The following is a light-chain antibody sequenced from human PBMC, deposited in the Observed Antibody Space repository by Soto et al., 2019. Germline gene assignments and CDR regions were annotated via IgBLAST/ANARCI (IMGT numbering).Light chain of an antibody. Sequence: VIWMTKSPSLLSASTGDRVTISCRVSQGISSYLAWYQQKPGKAPELLIYAASTLQSGVPSRFSGSGSGTDFTLTISCLQSEDFATYYCQQYYSFPRTFGQGTKVDI. CDR2: AAS. CDR1: QGISSY. V-gene: IGKV1D-8*01. J-gene: IGKJ1*01. CDR3: QQYYSFPRT.